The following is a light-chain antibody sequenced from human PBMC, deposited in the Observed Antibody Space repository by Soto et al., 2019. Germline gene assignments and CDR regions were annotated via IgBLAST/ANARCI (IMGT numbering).Light chain of an antibody. Sequence: QSALTQPASVSGSPGQSITVSCTGTSSDVGNYNLVSWYQQHPGKVPKLMIYEDSERPSGVSSRFSGSKSGNTASLTISGLQAEDEADYYCCSYAGSGTPYVFGTGTKVTVL. CDR3: CSYAGSGTPYV. V-gene: IGLV2-23*01. CDR2: EDS. CDR1: SSDVGNYNL. J-gene: IGLJ1*01.